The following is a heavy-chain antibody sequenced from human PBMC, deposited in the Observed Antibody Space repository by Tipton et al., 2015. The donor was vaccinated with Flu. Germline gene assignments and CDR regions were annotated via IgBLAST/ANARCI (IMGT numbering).Heavy chain of an antibody. D-gene: IGHD1-26*01. CDR3: ARDHLVGVAGMDV. J-gene: IGHJ6*02. CDR2: INGGCT. Sequence: GSLRLSCAASGFIFKNYEMNWVRQAPGKGLEWLSYINGGCTYYADSVRGRLTISRDNAKNSLYLQISTLRAEDTAVYYCARDHLVGVAGMDVSGQGTTVTVSS. V-gene: IGHV3-48*03. CDR1: GFIFKNYE.